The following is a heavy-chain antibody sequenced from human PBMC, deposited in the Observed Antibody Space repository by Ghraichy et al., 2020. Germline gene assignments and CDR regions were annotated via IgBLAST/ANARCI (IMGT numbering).Heavy chain of an antibody. J-gene: IGHJ6*01. CDR3: ANTHSDYGDYGSYGMHV. V-gene: IGHV1-46*03. CDR2: ISPGDGST. D-gene: IGHD4-17*01. Sequence: ASVKVSCKASGNAFTNYYIHWVRQAPGQGLEWMGMISPGDGSTTYPRKFQGRVTMTRDTSTSTLYMVLSSLRSDDTAVYYCANTHSDYGDYGSYGMHVWGQGTTVTVSS. CDR1: GNAFTNYY.